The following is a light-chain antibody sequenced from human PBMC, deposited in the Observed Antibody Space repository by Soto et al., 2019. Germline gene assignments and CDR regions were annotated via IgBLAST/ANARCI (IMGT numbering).Light chain of an antibody. J-gene: IGKJ2*01. CDR2: AAI. Sequence: DIQMTQSPASLSASAGDSVTITCRASQTITTYLNWYQQKPGEPPTLLIYAAISLQSGVPSRLSGSGSGTDFTLTISSLQPEDFAAYYCQQNYSTPHTFGPGTKVEIK. V-gene: IGKV1-39*01. CDR1: QTITTY. CDR3: QQNYSTPHT.